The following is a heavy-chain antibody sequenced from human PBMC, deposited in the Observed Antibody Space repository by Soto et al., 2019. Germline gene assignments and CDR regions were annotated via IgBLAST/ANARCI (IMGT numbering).Heavy chain of an antibody. D-gene: IGHD2-8*01. CDR3: VRDFDYSDNNGHPLFDY. J-gene: IGHJ4*02. CDR2: IFGLGYT. CDR1: GDSMTNYY. V-gene: IGHV4-4*07. Sequence: QVQLQESGPRLVKPSETLSLTCTVSGDSMTNYYWAWIRQPAGKGLEWIGRIFGLGYTNYNPSLKSRVILSVDTSKSQFSLKLTSVTAADTAVYYCVRDFDYSDNNGHPLFDYWGQGTLVSVSS.